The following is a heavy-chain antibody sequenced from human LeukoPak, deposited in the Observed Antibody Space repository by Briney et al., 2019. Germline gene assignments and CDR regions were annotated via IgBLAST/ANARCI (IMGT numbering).Heavy chain of an antibody. D-gene: IGHD6-25*01. CDR2: IYPGDSDT. Sequence: ASVKVSCKTSGYSFTTYWIGWVRQMPGKGLEWMGIIYPGDSDTRYSPSFQGQVTISADKSISTAYLQWSSLKASDTAMYYCASSYTSGLGFDYWGQGTLVTVSS. CDR1: GYSFTTYW. V-gene: IGHV5-51*01. CDR3: ASSYTSGLGFDY. J-gene: IGHJ4*02.